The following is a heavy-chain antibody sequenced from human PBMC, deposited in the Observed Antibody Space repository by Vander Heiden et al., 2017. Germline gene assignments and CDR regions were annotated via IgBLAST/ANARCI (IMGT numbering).Heavy chain of an antibody. CDR1: GFPFDDYA. V-gene: IGHV3-9*01. CDR3: VKDLDFWSGRFDF. J-gene: IGHJ4*02. CDR2: LSWNSATI. Sequence: EMQLVESGGGLVQPGRSLRLSCAASGFPFDDYAMHWVRQVPGKGLEWVSGLSWNSATIVYADSVKGRFTISRDNAKNSLFLQMNSLRADDTALYYCVKDLDFWSGRFDFWGQGTLVTVSS. D-gene: IGHD3-3*01.